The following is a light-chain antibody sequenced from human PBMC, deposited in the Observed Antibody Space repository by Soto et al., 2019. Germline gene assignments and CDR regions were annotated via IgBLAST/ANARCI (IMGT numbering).Light chain of an antibody. CDR2: SAS. V-gene: IGKV1-39*01. Sequence: DIQMTQSPSSLSSSVPERVTITCRASQSISSYLNWYQQKPGKAPKLLISSASNLQSGVPSRFSGSGSGTDFTLTIRSLQPEDYATYYCQQSYRTPTFGQGTRLEIK. CDR3: QQSYRTPT. CDR1: QSISSY. J-gene: IGKJ5*01.